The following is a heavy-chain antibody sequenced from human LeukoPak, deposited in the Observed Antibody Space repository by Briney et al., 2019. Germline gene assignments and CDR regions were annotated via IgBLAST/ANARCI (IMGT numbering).Heavy chain of an antibody. CDR2: IRYDGSNK. J-gene: IGHJ4*02. V-gene: IGHV3-30*02. D-gene: IGHD2-2*01. CDR1: GFTFSSYG. Sequence: GGSLRLSCAASGFTFSSYGMHWVRQTPGKGLEWVAFIRYDGSNKYYADSVKGRFTISRDNSKNTLYLQMNSLRAEDTAVYYCAKNPAPIVVVPAAEYWDQGTLVTVSS. CDR3: AKNPAPIVVVPAAEY.